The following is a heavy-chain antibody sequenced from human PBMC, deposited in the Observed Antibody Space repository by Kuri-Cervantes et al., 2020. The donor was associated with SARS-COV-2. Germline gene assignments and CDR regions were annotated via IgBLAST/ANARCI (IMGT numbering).Heavy chain of an antibody. CDR1: GFTVSSNY. V-gene: IGHV3-74*01. Sequence: GGSLRLSCAASGFTVSSNYMSWVRQAPGKGLVWVSRINSDGSSTSYADSVKGRFTISRDNAKNTLYLQMNSLRAEDTAVYYCARAGITGTTFYFDYWGQGTLVTVSS. D-gene: IGHD1-7*01. J-gene: IGHJ4*02. CDR3: ARAGITGTTFYFDY. CDR2: INSDGSST.